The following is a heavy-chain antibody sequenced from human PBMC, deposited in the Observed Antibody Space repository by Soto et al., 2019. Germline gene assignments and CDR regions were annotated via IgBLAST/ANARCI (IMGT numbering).Heavy chain of an antibody. D-gene: IGHD6-13*01. V-gene: IGHV1-3*01. CDR2: INAGNGNT. Sequence: TSYAMHWVRQAPGQRLEWMGWINAGNGNTKYSQKFQGRVTITRDTSASTAYMELSSLRSEDTAVYYCARDLDGSSWYNYYYYGMDVWGQGTTVTVSS. J-gene: IGHJ6*02. CDR1: TSYA. CDR3: ARDLDGSSWYNYYYYGMDV.